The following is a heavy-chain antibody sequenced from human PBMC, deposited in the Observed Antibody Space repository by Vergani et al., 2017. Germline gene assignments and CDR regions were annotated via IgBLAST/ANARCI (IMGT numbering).Heavy chain of an antibody. Sequence: EVELVDSGGKVVRPGGSLRLSCVASGFRFDQFGMMWVRQSPGKGPEWVAGISFNGLTVGYSESVEGRFTISRDNSKKFLFLQMSNVRVEDTASYHCARGGLYSFYYFMNVWGNGTTVKVSS. D-gene: IGHD2/OR15-2a*01. V-gene: IGHV3-20*01. J-gene: IGHJ6*03. CDR3: ARGGLYSFYYFMNV. CDR2: ISFNGLTV. CDR1: GFRFDQFG.